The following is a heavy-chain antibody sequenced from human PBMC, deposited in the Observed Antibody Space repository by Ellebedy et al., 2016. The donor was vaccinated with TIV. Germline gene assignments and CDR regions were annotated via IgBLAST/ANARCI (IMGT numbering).Heavy chain of an antibody. CDR2: IYYSGST. Sequence: SETLSLTCTVSGGSISSGGYYWSWIRQHPGKGLEWIGYIYYSGSTYYNPSLKSRATISLDTPKKQLSLRLTSVTAADAAVYYCASGPNHYFFDYWGQGTLVTVSS. CDR1: GGSISSGGYY. J-gene: IGHJ4*02. D-gene: IGHD3-10*01. CDR3: ASGPNHYFFDY. V-gene: IGHV4-31*03.